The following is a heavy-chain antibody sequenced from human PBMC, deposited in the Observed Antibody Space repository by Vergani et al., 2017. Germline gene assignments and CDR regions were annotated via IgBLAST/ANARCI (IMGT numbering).Heavy chain of an antibody. Sequence: QVQLVESGGGLVKPGGSLRLSCAASGFTFRDYYMSWIRQAPGKGLEWVSYISSSSSYTNYADSVKGRFTISRDNAKNSLYLQMNSLRAEDTAVYYCARIAAAGLGDAFDIWGQGTMVTVSS. CDR1: GFTFRDYY. V-gene: IGHV3-11*05. CDR3: ARIAAAGLGDAFDI. J-gene: IGHJ3*02. CDR2: ISSSSSYT. D-gene: IGHD6-13*01.